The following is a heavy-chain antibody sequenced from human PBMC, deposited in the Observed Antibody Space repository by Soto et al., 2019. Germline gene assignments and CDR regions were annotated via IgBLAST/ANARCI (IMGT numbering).Heavy chain of an antibody. CDR3: ASDKSSYGSGGGMDV. V-gene: IGHV3-21*01. CDR1: GFTFSSYS. J-gene: IGHJ6*02. CDR2: ISSSSSYI. Sequence: EVQLVESGGGLVQPGGSLRLSCAASGFTFSSYSMNWVRQAPGKGLEWVSSISSSSSYIYYADSVKGRFTISRDNAKNSLYLQMNSLRAEDTAVYYCASDKSSYGSGGGMDVWGQGTTVTVSS. D-gene: IGHD3-10*01.